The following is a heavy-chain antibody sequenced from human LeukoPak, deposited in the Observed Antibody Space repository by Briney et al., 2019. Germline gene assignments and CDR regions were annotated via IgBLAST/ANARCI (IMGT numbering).Heavy chain of an antibody. J-gene: IGHJ4*02. CDR2: ISGSGGST. CDR1: GFTFSNYA. Sequence: TGGSLRLSCAASGFTFSNYAMTWVRQAPGKGLEWVSGISGSGGSTYYADSVKGRFTISRDNSKNTLYLQMNSLRAEDTAVYYCAKDPLIAARQGDGDYWGQGTLVTVSS. CDR3: AKDPLIAARQGDGDY. V-gene: IGHV3-23*01. D-gene: IGHD6-6*01.